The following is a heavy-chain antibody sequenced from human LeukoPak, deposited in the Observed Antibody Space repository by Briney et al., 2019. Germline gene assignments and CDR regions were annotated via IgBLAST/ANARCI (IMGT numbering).Heavy chain of an antibody. J-gene: IGHJ4*02. V-gene: IGHV4-34*01. CDR3: ARDLLFDY. CDR2: INHSGST. Sequence: SETLSLTCAVYGGSFSGYYWSWIRQPPGKGLEWIEEINHSGSTNYNPSLKSRVTISVDTSKNQFSLKLSSVTAADTAVYYCARDLLFDYWGQGTLVTVSS. CDR1: GGSFSGYY.